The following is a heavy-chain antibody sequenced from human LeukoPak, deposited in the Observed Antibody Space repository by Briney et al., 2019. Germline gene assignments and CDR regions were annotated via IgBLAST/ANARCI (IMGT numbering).Heavy chain of an antibody. CDR2: VYPRDSDT. CDR3: ARPGSRTVDAFDI. J-gene: IGHJ3*02. Sequence: GESLKISCLGSGYSFTSYWIGWVRQTPGKGLEWMGIVYPRDSDTRYSPSFQGQVTISADKSISTAYLQWSSLKASDTAMYYCARPGSRTVDAFDIWGQGTMVTVSS. CDR1: GYSFTSYW. D-gene: IGHD5-18*01. V-gene: IGHV5-51*01.